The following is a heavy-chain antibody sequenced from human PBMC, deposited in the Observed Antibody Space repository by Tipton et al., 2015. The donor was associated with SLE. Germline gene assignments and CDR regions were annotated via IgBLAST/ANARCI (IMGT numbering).Heavy chain of an antibody. Sequence: TLSLTCTVSGGSISSSSYYWGWIRQPPGKGLEWIGRIYYSGSSYYNPSLKSRVTISVDTSKNQFSLKLTSVTAADTAIYYCVRGHPHIVVLIGGGWFYPWDQRTLVTVSS. J-gene: IGHJ5*02. V-gene: IGHV4-39*07. CDR1: GGSISSSSYY. D-gene: IGHD2-21*01. CDR3: VRGHPHIVVLIGGGWFYP. CDR2: IYYSGSS.